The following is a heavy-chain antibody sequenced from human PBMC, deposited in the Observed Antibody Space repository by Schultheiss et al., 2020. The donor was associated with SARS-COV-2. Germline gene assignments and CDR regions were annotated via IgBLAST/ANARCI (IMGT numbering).Heavy chain of an antibody. D-gene: IGHD1-1*01. CDR3: ARSGRYFQH. CDR1: GGSISSSSYY. V-gene: IGHV4-39*07. CDR2: IYYSGST. Sequence: SETLSLTCTVSGGSISSSSYYWGWIRQPPGKGLEWIGYIYYSGSTNYNPSLKSRVTISVDTSKNQFSLKLSSVTAADTAVYYCARSGRYFQHWAQGTLVTVSS. J-gene: IGHJ1*01.